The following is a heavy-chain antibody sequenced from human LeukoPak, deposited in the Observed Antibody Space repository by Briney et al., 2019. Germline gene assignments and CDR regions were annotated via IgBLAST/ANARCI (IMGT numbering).Heavy chain of an antibody. CDR3: ARDRYYDFWSGYFTSYYYGMDV. Sequence: GASVKVCCKASGYTFTSYDINWVRQATGQGLEWMGWMNPNSGNTGYAQKFQGRVTMTRNTSISTAYMELSSLRSEDTAVYYCARDRYYDFWSGYFTSYYYGMDVWGQGTTVTVSS. V-gene: IGHV1-8*01. CDR2: MNPNSGNT. CDR1: GYTFTSYD. J-gene: IGHJ6*02. D-gene: IGHD3-3*01.